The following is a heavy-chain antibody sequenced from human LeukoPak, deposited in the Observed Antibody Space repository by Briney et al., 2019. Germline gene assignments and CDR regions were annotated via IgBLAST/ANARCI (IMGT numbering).Heavy chain of an antibody. D-gene: IGHD7-27*01. CDR1: GFXFSSYW. Sequence: GGSLRLSCAASGFXFSSYWMTWVRQAPVKGLEWVAHIKQDGSETYYVDSVKGRFTISRDNAKNSLCLHMNSLRVEDSAVYYCARSGVPHGTDVWGQGTTVTVSS. CDR3: ARSGVPHGTDV. J-gene: IGHJ6*02. V-gene: IGHV3-7*04. CDR2: IKQDGSET.